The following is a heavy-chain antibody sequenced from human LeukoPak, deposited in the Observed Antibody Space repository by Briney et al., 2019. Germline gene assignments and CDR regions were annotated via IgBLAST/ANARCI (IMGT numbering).Heavy chain of an antibody. CDR2: FDPEDGET. CDR3: ATEIFIQYGMDV. J-gene: IGHJ6*02. CDR1: GYTLTELS. Sequence: ASVKVSCKVSGYTLTELSMHWVRQAPGKGLEWMGGFDPEDGETIYAQKFQGRVTMTEDTSTDTAYMELSSLRSEDTAVYYCATEIFIQYGMDVWGQGTTVTVSS. V-gene: IGHV1-24*01.